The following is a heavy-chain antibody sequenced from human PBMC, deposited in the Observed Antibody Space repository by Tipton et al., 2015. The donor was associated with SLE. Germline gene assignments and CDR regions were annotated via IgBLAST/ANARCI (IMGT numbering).Heavy chain of an antibody. D-gene: IGHD3-3*01. CDR2: IYYSGST. CDR3: ARHVGGFWSGSSFDD. CDR1: GDSIGTYY. V-gene: IGHV4-59*08. J-gene: IGHJ4*02. Sequence: TLSLTCTVSGDSIGTYYWSWIRQPPGRGLEWIGYIYYSGSTNYSPSLESRVTISVDTSKNQFSLMLSAVTAADTAVYYCARHVGGFWSGSSFDDWGQGTLVTVSS.